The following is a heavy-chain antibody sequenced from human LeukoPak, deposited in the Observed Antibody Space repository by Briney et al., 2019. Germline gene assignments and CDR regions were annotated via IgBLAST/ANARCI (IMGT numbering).Heavy chain of an antibody. CDR2: IKQDGSEL. D-gene: IGHD5-12*01. V-gene: IGHV3-7*01. Sequence: PGGSLRLSFAASGFTFSNYWMGWVRQAPGKGRNGVANIKQDGSELYYVDSVKGRFTISRDTAKDSPYLQMNSLRAEDTAVYYCARDRGHSGYDLYDYWGQGTLVTVSS. CDR1: GFTFSNYW. CDR3: ARDRGHSGYDLYDY. J-gene: IGHJ4*02.